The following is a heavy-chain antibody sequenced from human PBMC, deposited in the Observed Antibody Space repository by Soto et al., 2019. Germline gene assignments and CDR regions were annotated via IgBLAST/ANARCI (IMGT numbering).Heavy chain of an antibody. CDR1: GFTFSSYA. D-gene: IGHD3-10*01. CDR3: AKGPPSAWFGELLYYMDV. V-gene: IGHV3-23*01. CDR2: ISGSGGST. Sequence: GGSLRLSCAASGFTFSSYAMSWVRQAPGKGLEWVSAISGSGGSTYYADSVKGRFTISRDNSKNTLYLQMNSLRAEDTAVYYCAKGPPSAWFGELLYYMDVWGKGTTVTVSS. J-gene: IGHJ6*03.